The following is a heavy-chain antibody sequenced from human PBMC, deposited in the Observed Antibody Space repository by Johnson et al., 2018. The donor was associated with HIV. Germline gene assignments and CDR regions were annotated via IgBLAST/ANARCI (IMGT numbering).Heavy chain of an antibody. CDR2: IYSGDST. J-gene: IGHJ3*02. CDR1: GFTVSSNY. Sequence: EVQLVESGGGLVQPGVSLRLSCAASGFTVSSNYMSWVRQAPGKGLEWVSVIYSGDSTYYADSVKGRFTISRANSKNTLYLQVNSLRAEDTAVYYCARDFYYLYNQGAFDIWGQGTMVTVSS. V-gene: IGHV3-66*01. CDR3: ARDFYYLYNQGAFDI. D-gene: IGHD2/OR15-2a*01.